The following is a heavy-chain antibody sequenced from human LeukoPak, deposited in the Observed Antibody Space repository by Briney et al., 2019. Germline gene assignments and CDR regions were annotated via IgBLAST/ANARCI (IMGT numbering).Heavy chain of an antibody. CDR3: ARDEEMYLGERDQETPLGY. CDR2: IYYSGST. V-gene: IGHV4-59*12. J-gene: IGHJ4*02. Sequence: PSETLSLTCTVSGGSISSYYWSWIRQPPGKGLEWIGYIYYSGSTNYNPSLKSRVTISVDTSKNQFSLKLSSVTAADTAVYYCARDEEMYLGERDQETPLGYWGQGTLVTVSS. D-gene: IGHD3-16*01. CDR1: GGSISSYY.